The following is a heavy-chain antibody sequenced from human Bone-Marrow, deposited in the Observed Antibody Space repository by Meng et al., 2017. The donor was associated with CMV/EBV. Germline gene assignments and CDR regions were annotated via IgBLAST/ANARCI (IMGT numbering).Heavy chain of an antibody. D-gene: IGHD3-3*01. CDR2: IKQDGSEK. CDR3: AKDPHLITIFGVVIKKSPSNYYGMDV. Sequence: GESLKISCAASGFTFSSYWMSWVRQAPGKGLEWVVNIKQDGSEKYYVDSVKGRFTISRDNSKNTLYLQMNSLRAEDTAVYYCAKDPHLITIFGVVIKKSPSNYYGMDVWGQGTTVTVSS. CDR1: GFTFSSYW. J-gene: IGHJ6*02. V-gene: IGHV3-7*01.